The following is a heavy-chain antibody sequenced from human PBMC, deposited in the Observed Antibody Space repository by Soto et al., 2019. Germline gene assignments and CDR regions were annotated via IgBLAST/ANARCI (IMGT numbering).Heavy chain of an antibody. J-gene: IGHJ4*02. CDR1: GGSINSGDYY. CDR3: ASSSGYSAPFDY. Sequence: PSETLSLTCSVSGGSINSGDYYWSWIRHPPGKGLEWIGYVYYTGNTYYNPSLKSRVTISVDTSKNQFSLKLKYVTAADTAMYYCASSSGYSAPFDYWGQATLVTVSS. D-gene: IGHD3-22*01. V-gene: IGHV4-30-4*01. CDR2: VYYTGNT.